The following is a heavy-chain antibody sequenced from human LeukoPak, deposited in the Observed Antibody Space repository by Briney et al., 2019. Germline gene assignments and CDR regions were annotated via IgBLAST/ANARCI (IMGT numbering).Heavy chain of an antibody. J-gene: IGHJ4*02. CDR2: INHSGST. CDR3: ASTGAARLDY. V-gene: IGHV4-34*01. CDR1: GGSFSGHY. Sequence: SETLSLTCAVYGGSFSGHYWSWIRQPPGKGLDWIGEINHSGSTNYNPSLKSRVTISVDTSKNQFSLKLSSVTAADTAVYYCASTGAARLDYWGQGTLVTVSS. D-gene: IGHD6-6*01.